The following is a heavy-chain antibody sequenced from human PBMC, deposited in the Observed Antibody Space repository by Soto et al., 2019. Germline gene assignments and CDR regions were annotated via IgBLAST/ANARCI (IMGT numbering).Heavy chain of an antibody. D-gene: IGHD3-22*01. CDR1: GGSISSGGYY. CDR3: ARDRRYYDSSGYSSFDY. CDR2: IYYSGST. J-gene: IGHJ4*02. Sequence: LSLTCTASGGSISSGGYYWSWIRQHPGKGLEWIGYIYYSGSTYYNPSLKSRVTISVDTSKNQFSLKLSSVTAADTAVYYCARDRRYYDSSGYSSFDYWGQGTLVTVSS. V-gene: IGHV4-31*03.